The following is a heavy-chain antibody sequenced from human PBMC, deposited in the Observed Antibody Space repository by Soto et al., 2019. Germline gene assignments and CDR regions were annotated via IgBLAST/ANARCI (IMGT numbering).Heavy chain of an antibody. V-gene: IGHV4-34*01. CDR3: ARRRGYGYGLRYYYGMDV. J-gene: IGHJ6*02. CDR2: INHSGST. D-gene: IGHD5-18*01. Sequence: SETLSLTCAVYAGSFSGYYWSWIRQPPGKGLEWIGEINHSGSTNYNPSLKSRVTILVDTSKNQFSLKLSSVTAADTAVYYCARRRGYGYGLRYYYGMDVWGQGTTVTVSS. CDR1: AGSFSGYY.